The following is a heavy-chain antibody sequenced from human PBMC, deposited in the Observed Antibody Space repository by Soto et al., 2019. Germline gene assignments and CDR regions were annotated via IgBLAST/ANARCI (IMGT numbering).Heavy chain of an antibody. CDR3: ARPTITGPSPPRGLFDL. V-gene: IGHV1-69*13. CDR1: GGAFSKSG. J-gene: IGHJ2*01. CDR2: IMPTSGRP. D-gene: IGHD1-20*01. Sequence: SVKGSCKASGGAFSKSGISWVRQAPGHGLECMGVIMPTSGRPDYAQKFQGRVIITADESSSTAYMELSGLTSEDTAMYYCARPTITGPSPPRGLFDLWGRGPLVTVAS.